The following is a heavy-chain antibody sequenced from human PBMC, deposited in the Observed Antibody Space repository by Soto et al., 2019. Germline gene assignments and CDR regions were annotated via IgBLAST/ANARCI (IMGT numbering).Heavy chain of an antibody. V-gene: IGHV4-59*01. Sequence: LSLTCIDSGGSISSDYWSWIRQPRLNVLEWIGYIYSSGSTNYNPSLESRVTISVDTSKNQFSLKLSSVTAADTAVYYCARALYYYDSSGYTNWFDPWGQGTLVTVSS. D-gene: IGHD3-22*01. J-gene: IGHJ5*02. CDR2: IYSSGST. CDR3: ARALYYYDSSGYTNWFDP. CDR1: GGSISSDY.